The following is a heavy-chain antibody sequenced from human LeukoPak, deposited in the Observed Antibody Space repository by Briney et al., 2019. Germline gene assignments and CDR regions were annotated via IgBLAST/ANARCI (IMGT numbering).Heavy chain of an antibody. V-gene: IGHV1-18*01. Sequence: GASVKVSCKASGYNFDKYDLTWLRQAPGQGLEWMGWISPSNDDTKYAQNFQGRVTLTTDTSTSTAYMELTNLRSDDTAVYYCARGGGQPLRLSDAFDIWGQGTMVTVSS. D-gene: IGHD3-3*01. CDR3: ARGGGQPLRLSDAFDI. CDR1: GYNFDKYD. J-gene: IGHJ3*02. CDR2: ISPSNDDT.